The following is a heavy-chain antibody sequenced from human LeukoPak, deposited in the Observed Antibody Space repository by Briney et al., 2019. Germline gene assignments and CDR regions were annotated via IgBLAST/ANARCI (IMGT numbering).Heavy chain of an antibody. CDR3: ARLGYCSGGSCWVSYLQH. J-gene: IGHJ1*01. CDR1: GGSVSSSSHY. CDR2: IYYSGST. Sequence: SETLSLTCTVSGGSVSSSSHYWGWIRQPPGKGLEWIGGIYYSGSTYYNPSLKSRVTISVDTSKNQFSLKLSSVTAADTAVYYCARLGYCSGGSCWVSYLQHWGQGTLVTVSS. D-gene: IGHD2-15*01. V-gene: IGHV4-39*01.